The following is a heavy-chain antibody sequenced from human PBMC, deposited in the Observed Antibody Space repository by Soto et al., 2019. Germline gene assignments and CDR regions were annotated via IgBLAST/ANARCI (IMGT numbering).Heavy chain of an antibody. V-gene: IGHV1-69*12. D-gene: IGHD3-10*01. Sequence: QVQLVQSGAEVKKPGSSVKVSCKASGGTFSSYAISWVRQAPGQGLEWMGGIIPIFGTANYAKKIQGRVTITADEFTRTDYMALSSLRSEDTAVYYCARDGPPMVRGVSNWFDPWGQGTLVTVSS. CDR2: IIPIFGTA. CDR3: ARDGPPMVRGVSNWFDP. CDR1: GGTFSSYA. J-gene: IGHJ5*02.